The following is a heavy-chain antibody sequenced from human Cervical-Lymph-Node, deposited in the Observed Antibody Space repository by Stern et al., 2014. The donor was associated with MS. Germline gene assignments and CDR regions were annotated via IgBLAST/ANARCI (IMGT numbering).Heavy chain of an antibody. CDR1: GDSISGDNW. CDR2: IYHTRST. J-gene: IGHJ4*02. V-gene: IGHV4-4*02. Sequence: VQLVESGPGLVKPSGTLSLTCAVSGDSISGDNWWSWVRQPPGKGLEWIGEIYHTRSTNHNTSLNNRVPMTENKSENQFSRKLSSVTAADTAVYYCARGGLYDFWGQGALVTVSS. CDR3: ARGGLYDF. D-gene: IGHD2/OR15-2a*01.